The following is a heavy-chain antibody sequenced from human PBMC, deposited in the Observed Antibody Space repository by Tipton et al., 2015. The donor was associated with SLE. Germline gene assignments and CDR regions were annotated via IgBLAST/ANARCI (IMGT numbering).Heavy chain of an antibody. D-gene: IGHD3-16*01. CDR2: IDSSGNT. J-gene: IGHJ3*02. CDR1: GASMNSGSYS. CDR3: ARAFHGFDI. V-gene: IGHV4-61*09. Sequence: TLSLTCSVSGASMNSGSYSWHWIRQPAGKALQWLGHIDSSGNTYYNPSLRSRVSISVDVSRNQFSLKLTSVTAADTAVYYCARAFHGFDIWGQGTTVTVSS.